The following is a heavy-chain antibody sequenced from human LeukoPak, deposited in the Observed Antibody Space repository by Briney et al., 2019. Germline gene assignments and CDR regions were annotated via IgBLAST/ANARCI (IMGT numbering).Heavy chain of an antibody. D-gene: IGHD3-10*01. CDR2: INEAGTMK. CDR3: AKERVRGVINWFDP. CDR1: GFSLGDYW. V-gene: IGHV3-7*03. Sequence: GGSLRLSCAASGFSLGDYWMSWVRQAPGKGLEWVANINEAGTMKSVADSVKGRFTISRDNTKNSLYLEMNSLRAEDTAVYYCAKERVRGVINWFDPWGQGTLVTVSS. J-gene: IGHJ5*02.